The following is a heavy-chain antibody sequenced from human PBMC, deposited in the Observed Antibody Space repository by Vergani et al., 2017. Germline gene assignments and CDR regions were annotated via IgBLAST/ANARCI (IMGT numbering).Heavy chain of an antibody. D-gene: IGHD3-22*01. CDR1: GFTFSACP. CDR2: ISARYPST. Sequence: EVQLLQSGGGVIQPGGSVRLSCAASGFTFSACPMTRVRQAPGKGLEWFSAISARYPSTYYADSVKGRFTISRDNSKNMLYLQMNSLRAEDTAVYYCARLSYDTTPYLQGGYDCWGQGTLVSVSS. CDR3: ARLSYDTTPYLQGGYDC. V-gene: IGHV3-23*01. J-gene: IGHJ4*02.